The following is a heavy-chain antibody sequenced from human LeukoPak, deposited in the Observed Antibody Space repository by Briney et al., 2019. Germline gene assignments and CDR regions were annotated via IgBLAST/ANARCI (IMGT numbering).Heavy chain of an antibody. CDR3: GLLWFGELYGYGMDV. CDR1: GYTFTGYY. CDR2: INPNSGGT. V-gene: IGHV1-2*02. Sequence: GASVKASCKASGYTFTGYYMHWVRQAPGQGLEWMGWINPNSGGTNYAQKFQGRVTMTRDTSISTAYMELSRLRSDDTAVYYCGLLWFGELYGYGMDVWGQGTTVTVSS. J-gene: IGHJ6*02. D-gene: IGHD3-10*01.